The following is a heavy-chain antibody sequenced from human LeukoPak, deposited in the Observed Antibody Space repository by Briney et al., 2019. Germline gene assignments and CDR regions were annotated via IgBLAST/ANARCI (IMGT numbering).Heavy chain of an antibody. J-gene: IGHJ5*02. Sequence: PGGSLRLSCAASGFTFSGYAMRWVRQAPGKGLEWVSAISGSGGSTYYADSVKGRFTISRDNSKNTLYLQMNSLRAEDTAVYYCAINPGIAAASWFDPWGQGTLVTVSS. V-gene: IGHV3-23*01. CDR3: AINPGIAAASWFDP. CDR1: GFTFSGYA. D-gene: IGHD6-13*01. CDR2: ISGSGGST.